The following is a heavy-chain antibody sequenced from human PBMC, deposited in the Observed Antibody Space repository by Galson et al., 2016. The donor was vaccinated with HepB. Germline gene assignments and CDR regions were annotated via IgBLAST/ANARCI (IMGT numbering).Heavy chain of an antibody. Sequence: SLRLSCAASGFSFSSYVMHWVRQAPGKGLEWVAVISYDGKNKFYGDSVKGRFTIPRDHSKSTLYLQMTSLRVEDTAVYFCAKPPSGEEDAFHIWGQGTMVTVSS. J-gene: IGHJ3*02. CDR2: ISYDGKNK. V-gene: IGHV3-30*18. D-gene: IGHD3-10*01. CDR3: AKPPSGEEDAFHI. CDR1: GFSFSSYV.